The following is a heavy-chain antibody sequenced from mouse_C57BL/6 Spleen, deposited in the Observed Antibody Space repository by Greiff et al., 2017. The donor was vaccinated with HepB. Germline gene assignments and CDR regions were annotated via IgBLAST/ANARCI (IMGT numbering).Heavy chain of an antibody. D-gene: IGHD1-1*01. V-gene: IGHV1-50*01. CDR1: GYTFTSYW. CDR3: ARSGSSYVGYFDV. CDR2: IDPSDSYT. Sequence: QVQLKQSGAELVKPGASVKLSCKASGYTFTSYWMQWVKQRPGQGLEWIGEIDPSDSYTNYNQKFKGKATLTVDTSSSTAYMQLSSLTSEDSAVYYCARSGSSYVGYFDVWGTGTTVTVSS. J-gene: IGHJ1*03.